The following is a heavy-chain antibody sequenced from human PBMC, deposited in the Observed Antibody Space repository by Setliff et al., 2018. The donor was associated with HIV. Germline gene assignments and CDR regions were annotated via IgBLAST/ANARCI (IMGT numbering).Heavy chain of an antibody. D-gene: IGHD3-16*02. Sequence: GGSLRLSCVASGFIFSDHHMDWVRQAPGKGLEWVSSISGPGDIIFFADSLKGRFTISRDNSKNTIYLQMVSLRAEDTAVYFCAKGNYRFENWGQGTLVTVSS. J-gene: IGHJ4*02. CDR2: ISGPGDII. V-gene: IGHV3-23*01. CDR1: GFIFSDHH. CDR3: AKGNYRFEN.